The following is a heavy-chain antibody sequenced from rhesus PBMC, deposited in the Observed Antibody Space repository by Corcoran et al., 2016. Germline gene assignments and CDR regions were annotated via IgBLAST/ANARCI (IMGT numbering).Heavy chain of an antibody. J-gene: IGHJ4*01. D-gene: IGHD4-29*01. V-gene: IGHV4-65*01. CDR2: IYGGSGST. CDR1: GGLISSSNW. Sequence: QVQLQESGPGLVKPSETLSLTCAVSGGLISSSNWWSWIRQSPGEGLELIGYIYGGSGSTSYNPSLKSRVTISTDTSKNQFSLKLSSVTAADTAVYYCARHFTVAGYFDYWGQGVLVTVSS. CDR3: ARHFTVAGYFDY.